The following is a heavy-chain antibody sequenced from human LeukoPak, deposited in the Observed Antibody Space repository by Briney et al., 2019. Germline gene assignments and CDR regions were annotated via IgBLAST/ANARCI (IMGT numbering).Heavy chain of an antibody. CDR1: GYTFTSYA. CDR2: IIPIFGTA. Sequence: SAKVSCKASGYTFTSYAMNWVRQAPGQGLEWMGGIIPIFGTANYAQKFQGRVTITADESTSTAYMELSSLRSEDTAVYYCARSMTYYWYFDLWGRGTLVTVSS. CDR3: ARSMTYYWYFDL. J-gene: IGHJ2*01. V-gene: IGHV1-69*13. D-gene: IGHD2/OR15-2a*01.